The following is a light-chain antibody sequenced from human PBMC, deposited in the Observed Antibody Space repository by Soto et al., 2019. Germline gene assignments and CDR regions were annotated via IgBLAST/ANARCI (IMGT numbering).Light chain of an antibody. CDR1: QSVSSSY. Sequence: EIVLTQSPGTLSLSPGERATLSCRASQSVSSSYLAWYQQKPGQAPRLLIYGASSRATGIPDRFSGSGAGTAFTLNISRLEPEDFAVYYCQQYGSSPQWTFGQGTKVEIK. V-gene: IGKV3-20*01. CDR3: QQYGSSPQWT. CDR2: GAS. J-gene: IGKJ1*01.